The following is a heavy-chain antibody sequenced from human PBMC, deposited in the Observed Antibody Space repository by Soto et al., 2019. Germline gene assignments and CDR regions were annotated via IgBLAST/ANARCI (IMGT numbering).Heavy chain of an antibody. CDR1: GGSIRNVY. V-gene: IGHV4-59*01. Sequence: LSLTCTVSGGSIRNVYWSWIRQAPGKGLEWIGFIFHSGNAKYNPSPKSRVTISVDTSKNQFSLSLDSVTAADTAVYFCARAHAPTLPFDSWGQGTLVTVSS. D-gene: IGHD2-15*01. CDR2: IFHSGNA. CDR3: ARAHAPTLPFDS. J-gene: IGHJ4*01.